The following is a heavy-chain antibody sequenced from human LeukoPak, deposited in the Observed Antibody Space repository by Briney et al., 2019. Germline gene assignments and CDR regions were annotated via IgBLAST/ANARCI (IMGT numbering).Heavy chain of an antibody. CDR3: ARWKYSNYIYYFDY. Sequence: GGSLRLSCVGSGLSFSDYWMNRVRQAPGKGLEWVAIIRQDGSETHYVDSVRGRFTVSRDNAKNSLHLQMNSLRAEDTAVYYCARWKYSNYIYYFDYWGQGTLVTVSS. CDR2: IRQDGSET. CDR1: GLSFSDYW. J-gene: IGHJ4*02. D-gene: IGHD4-11*01. V-gene: IGHV3-7*03.